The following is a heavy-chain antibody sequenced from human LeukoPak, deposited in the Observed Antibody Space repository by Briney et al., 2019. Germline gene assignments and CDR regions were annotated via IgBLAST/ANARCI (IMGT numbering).Heavy chain of an antibody. D-gene: IGHD3-10*01. V-gene: IGHV3-21*01. CDR3: ARERGDQAFDI. CDR2: IGSSSRSI. Sequence: GGSLRLSCVSSGVTFSGYSMNWVRQAPGEGLEWVSCIGSSSRSIYYADSVKGRFTISRDNAKNSLFLQMNSLRAEDTAVYYCARERGDQAFDIWGQGTMVTVSS. J-gene: IGHJ3*02. CDR1: GVTFSGYS.